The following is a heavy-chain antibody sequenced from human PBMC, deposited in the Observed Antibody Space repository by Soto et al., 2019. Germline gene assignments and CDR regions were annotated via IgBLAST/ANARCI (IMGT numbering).Heavy chain of an antibody. V-gene: IGHV1-18*01. CDR1: GYTFTSYD. CDR3: ARDWGGFDY. J-gene: IGHJ4*02. D-gene: IGHD7-27*01. Sequence: QVQLVQSGAEVKKPGASVKVSCKSSGYTFTSYDITWVRQAPGQGLEWMGWVSAYNGNTNYAQKFQGRLSMTKDTSTSTVYMELRSLRSDGTAMYYCARDWGGFDYWGQGTLVTVSS. CDR2: VSAYNGNT.